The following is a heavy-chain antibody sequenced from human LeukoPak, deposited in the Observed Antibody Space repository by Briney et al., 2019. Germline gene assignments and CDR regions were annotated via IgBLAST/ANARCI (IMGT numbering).Heavy chain of an antibody. J-gene: IGHJ4*02. V-gene: IGHV4-59*01. D-gene: IGHD2-15*01. CDR3: ARAKRYYYEN. CDR1: GGSISSYY. Sequence: SETLSLTCTVSGGSISSYYWSWIRQPPGKGLEWIGYIYYSGSTNYNPSLKSRVTISVDTSKNQFSLKLSSVIAADTAVYYCARAKRYYYENWGQGTLVTVSS. CDR2: IYYSGST.